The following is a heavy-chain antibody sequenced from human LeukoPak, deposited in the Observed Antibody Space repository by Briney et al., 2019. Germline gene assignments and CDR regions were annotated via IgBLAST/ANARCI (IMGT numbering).Heavy chain of an antibody. D-gene: IGHD4-17*01. CDR1: GYTFTGYY. V-gene: IGHV1-2*02. CDR3: ARGPRYYGDYYFDY. Sequence: ASVKVSCKASGYTFTGYYMHWVRQAPGQGLEWMGWINPNSGGTNYAQKFQGRVTITRDTSVSTAYMELSRLRSDDTAVYYCARGPRYYGDYYFDYWGQGTLVTVSS. J-gene: IGHJ4*02. CDR2: INPNSGGT.